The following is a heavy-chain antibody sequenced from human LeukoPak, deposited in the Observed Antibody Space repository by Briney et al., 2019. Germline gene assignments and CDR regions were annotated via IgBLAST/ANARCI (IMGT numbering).Heavy chain of an antibody. J-gene: IGHJ4*02. CDR2: LFYGGSP. D-gene: IGHD2/OR15-2a*01. CDR3: ARGLRNRSLNY. Sequence: SESLSLTCSVSGDSISSGSYCWVWIRQPPGKELEWIASLFYGGSPYYNPSLKSRVTISVDTSTNQFSLKLTSVTAADTAVYYCARGLRNRSLNYWGQGTLVTVSS. V-gene: IGHV4-39*07. CDR1: GDSISSGSYC.